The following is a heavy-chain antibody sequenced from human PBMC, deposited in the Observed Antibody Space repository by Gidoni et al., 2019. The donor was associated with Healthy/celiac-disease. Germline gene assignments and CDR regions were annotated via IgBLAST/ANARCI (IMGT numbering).Heavy chain of an antibody. Sequence: EVQLLESGGGLVQPGGSLRLSCAASGFTFSSYAMSWVRQAPGKGLEWVSAISGSGGSTYYADSVKGRFTISRDNSKNTLYLQMNSLRAEDTAVYYCALKRIRTYYYDSSGYYGYYGMDVWGQGTTVTVSS. V-gene: IGHV3-23*01. CDR2: ISGSGGST. CDR1: GFTFSSYA. D-gene: IGHD3-22*01. J-gene: IGHJ6*02. CDR3: ALKRIRTYYYDSSGYYGYYGMDV.